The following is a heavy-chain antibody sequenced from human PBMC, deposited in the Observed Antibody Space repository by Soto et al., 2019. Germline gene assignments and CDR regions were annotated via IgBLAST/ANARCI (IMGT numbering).Heavy chain of an antibody. J-gene: IGHJ4*02. V-gene: IGHV5-51*01. CDR2: IYPGDSDT. Sequence: PGXSLKISXXXSGYSFTNYWIGWVRQMPXKGLXWMGIIYPGDSDTRYSPSFQGQVTISADKSISTAYLQWSSLKASDTAMYYCARLSSYGSYYFDYWGQGTLVTVSS. D-gene: IGHD3-10*01. CDR1: GYSFTNYW. CDR3: ARLSSYGSYYFDY.